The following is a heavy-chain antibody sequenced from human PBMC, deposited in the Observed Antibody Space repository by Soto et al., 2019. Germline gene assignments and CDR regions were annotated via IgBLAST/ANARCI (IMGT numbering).Heavy chain of an antibody. D-gene: IGHD2-15*01. J-gene: IGHJ5*02. V-gene: IGHV1-69*13. CDR1: GGTFSSYA. CDR3: ARWASGGINWLDP. Sequence: SVKVSCKASGGTFSSYAISWVRQAPGQGLEWMGGIIPIFGTANYAQKFQGRVTITADESTSTAYMELSSLRSEDTAVYYCARWASGGINWLDPWGKGTLVTVSS. CDR2: IIPIFGTA.